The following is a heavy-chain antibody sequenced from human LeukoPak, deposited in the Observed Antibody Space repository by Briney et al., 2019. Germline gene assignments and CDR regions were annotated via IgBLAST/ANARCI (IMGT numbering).Heavy chain of an antibody. V-gene: IGHV1-2*02. D-gene: IGHD3-3*01. CDR3: ARLNYDFWSGYYGAIDY. CDR1: GYTFTGYY. Sequence: ASVKVSCKASGYTFTGYYMHWVRQPPGQGLEWMGWINPNSGGTNYARKCQGRVTMTRDTSISTAYMELSRVRSDDTAVYYCARLNYDFWSGYYGAIDYWGQGTLVTVPS. CDR2: INPNSGGT. J-gene: IGHJ4*02.